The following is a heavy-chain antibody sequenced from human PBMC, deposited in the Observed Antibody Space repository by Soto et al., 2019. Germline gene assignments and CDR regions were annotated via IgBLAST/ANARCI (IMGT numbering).Heavy chain of an antibody. V-gene: IGHV3-74*01. J-gene: IGHJ4*02. D-gene: IGHD2-15*01. CDR3: VRPSLVVAAATREDY. Sequence: EVQLVESGGGLVQPGGSLRLSCAASGFTLSSYWMHWVRQAPGKGLVWVSRINSDGSSTSYADSVKGRFTISRDNAKNTLYLQMNRLRADDTAVYYGVRPSLVVAAATREDYWGKGTLVTVSS. CDR2: INSDGSST. CDR1: GFTLSSYW.